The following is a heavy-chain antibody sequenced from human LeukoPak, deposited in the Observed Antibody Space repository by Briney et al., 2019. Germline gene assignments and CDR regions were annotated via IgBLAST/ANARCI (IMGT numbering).Heavy chain of an antibody. D-gene: IGHD6-13*01. CDR2: IYHSGST. Sequence: PSQTLSLTCAVSGGSISSGGYSWSWIRQPPGKGLEWIGYIYHSGSTYYNPSLKSRVTISVDRSKNQFSLKLSSVTAADTAVYYCARDLDSSSRRMDVWGQGTTVTVS. J-gene: IGHJ6*02. CDR3: ARDLDSSSRRMDV. V-gene: IGHV4-30-2*01. CDR1: GGSISSGGYS.